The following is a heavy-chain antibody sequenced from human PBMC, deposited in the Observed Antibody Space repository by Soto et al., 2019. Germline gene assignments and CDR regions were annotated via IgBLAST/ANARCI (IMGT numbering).Heavy chain of an antibody. Sequence: PSETLSLTCAVSGDSVGNENYYWSWIRQPPGKGLEWIGYIYYSGTTNYNSYLKSRLTLSVDMSKNQFSLKLTSVTAADTAVYFCARSQRGRTAFTFDYWGQGALVTVSS. V-gene: IGHV4-61*01. CDR1: GDSVGNENYY. J-gene: IGHJ4*02. D-gene: IGHD3-16*01. CDR3: ARSQRGRTAFTFDY. CDR2: IYYSGTT.